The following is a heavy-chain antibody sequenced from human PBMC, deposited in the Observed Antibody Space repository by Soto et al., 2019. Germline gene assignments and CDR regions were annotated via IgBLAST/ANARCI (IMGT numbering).Heavy chain of an antibody. CDR1: GGSISSYY. V-gene: IGHV4-59*01. CDR3: ARARDYYDSSGYAIYFAY. CDR2: IYYSGST. J-gene: IGHJ4*02. D-gene: IGHD3-22*01. Sequence: QVQLQESGPGLVKPSETLSLTCTVSGGSISSYYWSWIRQPPGTGLEWIGYIYYSGSTNYNPSLKSRVTSSVDSSKNQFSLKLSSATAVDTALYYCARARDYYDSSGYAIYFAYWGQGTLVTVSS.